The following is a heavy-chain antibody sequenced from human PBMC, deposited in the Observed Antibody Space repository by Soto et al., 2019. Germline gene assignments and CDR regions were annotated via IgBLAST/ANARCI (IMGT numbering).Heavy chain of an antibody. CDR1: GFTFSSYA. CDR3: ARDLWDFWSGYYLFGWFDP. Sequence: GGSLRLSCAASGFTFSSYAMSWVRQAPGKGLEWVANIKQDGSEKYYVDSVKGRFTISRDNAKNSLYLQMNSLRAEDTAVYYCARDLWDFWSGYYLFGWFDPWGQGTLVTVSS. V-gene: IGHV3-7*01. CDR2: IKQDGSEK. D-gene: IGHD3-3*01. J-gene: IGHJ5*02.